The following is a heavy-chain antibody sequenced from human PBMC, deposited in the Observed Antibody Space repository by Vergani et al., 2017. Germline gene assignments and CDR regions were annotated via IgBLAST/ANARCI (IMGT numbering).Heavy chain of an antibody. J-gene: IGHJ4*02. CDR3: ARADRYCSSTSCYYVPLDY. D-gene: IGHD2-2*01. CDR1: GFTVSSNY. Sequence: EVQLVESGGGLVQPGGSLRLSCAASGFTVSSNYMSWVRQAPGKGLEWVSVIYSGGSTYYADSVKGRFTISRHNSKNTLYLQMNSLRAEDTAVYYCARADRYCSSTSCYYVPLDYWGQGTLVTVSS. V-gene: IGHV3-53*04. CDR2: IYSGGST.